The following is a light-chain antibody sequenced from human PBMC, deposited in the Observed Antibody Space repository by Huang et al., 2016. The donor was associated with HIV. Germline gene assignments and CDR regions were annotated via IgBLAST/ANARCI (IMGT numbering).Light chain of an antibody. CDR2: GTS. CDR1: QTISSIY. CDR3: QQYGNSPPYT. J-gene: IGKJ2*01. V-gene: IGKV3-20*01. Sequence: EVVLTQSPGTLSLSPGERVTLSCRASQTISSIYFAWYQQKPGQAPRLLIYGTSNRATGIPDRFSGIGSGTDCTLTISRLEPEDLAVYYCQQYGNSPPYTFGQGTTLDIK.